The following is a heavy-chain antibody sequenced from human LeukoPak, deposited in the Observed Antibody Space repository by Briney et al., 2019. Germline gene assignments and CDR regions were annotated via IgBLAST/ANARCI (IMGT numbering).Heavy chain of an antibody. CDR1: GGSISSGGYY. D-gene: IGHD3-16*01. J-gene: IGHJ4*02. V-gene: IGHV4-31*03. CDR3: ARLAKLWVYFDY. CDR2: IYYSGST. Sequence: SETLSLTCTVSGGSISSGGYYWSWIRQHPGKGLEWIGYIYYSGSTYYNPSLKSRVTISVDTSKNQFSLKLSSVTAADTAVYCCARLAKLWVYFDYWGQGTLVSVSS.